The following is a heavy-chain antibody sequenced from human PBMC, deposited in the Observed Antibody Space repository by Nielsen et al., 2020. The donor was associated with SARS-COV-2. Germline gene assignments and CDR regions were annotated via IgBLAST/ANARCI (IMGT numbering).Heavy chain of an antibody. CDR2: FDPEDGET. V-gene: IGHV1-24*01. CDR1: GYTLTELS. CDR3: ATGGAKQLVPLSFDY. Sequence: ASVNVSCKVSGYTLTELSMHWVRQAPGKGLEWMGGFDPEDGETIYAQKFQGRVTMTEDTSTDTAYMELSSLRSEDTAVYYCATGGAKQLVPLSFDYWGQGTLVTVSS. D-gene: IGHD6-6*01. J-gene: IGHJ4*02.